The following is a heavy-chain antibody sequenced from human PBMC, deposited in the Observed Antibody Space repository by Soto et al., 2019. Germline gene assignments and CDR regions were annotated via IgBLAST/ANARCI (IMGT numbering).Heavy chain of an antibody. Sequence: QVQLVQSGAEVRKPGASVKVSCKASGYTFTSYGISWVRQAPGQGLEWMGWISAYNGNTKYAQKCQGRVTMTTDTSTSTAYMEVRSLRSDDTAVYYFARDAAAGLNDYWGQGTLVTVSS. CDR2: ISAYNGNT. J-gene: IGHJ4*02. V-gene: IGHV1-18*01. CDR3: ARDAAAGLNDY. CDR1: GYTFTSYG. D-gene: IGHD6-13*01.